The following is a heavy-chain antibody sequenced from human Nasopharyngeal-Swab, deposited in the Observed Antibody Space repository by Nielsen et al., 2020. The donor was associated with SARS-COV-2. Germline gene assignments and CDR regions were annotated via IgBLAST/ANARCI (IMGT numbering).Heavy chain of an antibody. CDR2: IRSKAYGGTT. Sequence: WIRQPPGKGLEWVGFIRSKAYGGTTEYAASVKGRFTISRDDSKSIAYLQMNSLKTEDTAVYYCTRVTSSWYFSIDYWSQGTLVTVSS. J-gene: IGHJ4*02. CDR3: TRVTSSWYFSIDY. D-gene: IGHD6-13*01. V-gene: IGHV3-49*02.